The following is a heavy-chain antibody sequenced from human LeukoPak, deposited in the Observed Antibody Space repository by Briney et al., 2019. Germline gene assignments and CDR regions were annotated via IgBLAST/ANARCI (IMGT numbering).Heavy chain of an antibody. Sequence: SVKVSCKASGGTFSSYAISWVRQAPGQGLEWMGRIIPILGIANYAQKFQGRVTITADKSTSTDYMELSRLRSEDTAVYYCARDPGVVRAANYYYYGMDVWGQGTTVTVSS. D-gene: IGHD2-2*01. CDR1: GGTFSSYA. J-gene: IGHJ6*02. V-gene: IGHV1-69*04. CDR2: IIPILGIA. CDR3: ARDPGVVRAANYYYYGMDV.